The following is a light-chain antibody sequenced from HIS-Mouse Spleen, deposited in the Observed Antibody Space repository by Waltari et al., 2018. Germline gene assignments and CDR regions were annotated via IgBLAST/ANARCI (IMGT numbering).Light chain of an antibody. V-gene: IGLV1-47*01. CDR2: RNN. J-gene: IGLJ3*02. CDR1: SSNIGSNY. CDR3: AAWDDSLSGPV. Sequence: QSVLPQPPSASGTPGQRGTIPCSGSSSNIGSNYVYWYQQPPGTAPKLLIYRNNPRPSGVPDRFSGSKSGTSASLAISGLRSEDEADYYCAAWDDSLSGPVFGGGTKLTVL.